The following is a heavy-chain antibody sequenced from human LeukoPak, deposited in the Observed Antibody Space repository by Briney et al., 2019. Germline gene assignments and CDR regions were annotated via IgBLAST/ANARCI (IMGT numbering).Heavy chain of an antibody. J-gene: IGHJ4*02. Sequence: GESLKISCKGSGYSFTSYWIGWVRQMPGKGLEWMGIIYPGDSDTRYSPSFQGQVTISADKSISTAYLQWSSLKASDTAMYYCAMYCSSTSCLNSGYDWVFDYWGQGTLVTVSS. CDR3: AMYCSSTSCLNSGYDWVFDY. V-gene: IGHV5-51*01. D-gene: IGHD2-2*01. CDR2: IYPGDSDT. CDR1: GYSFTSYW.